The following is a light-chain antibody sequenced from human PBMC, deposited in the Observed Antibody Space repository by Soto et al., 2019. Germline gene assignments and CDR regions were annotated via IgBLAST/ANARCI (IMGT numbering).Light chain of an antibody. Sequence: EIVMSQSPVTLSMSPGETATLSCRASVTVATNVAWYQQTPGQAPRLLIYDASARATGIPDRFSGSGSGTDFTLTISRLEPEDFAVYYCQQYGNSLITFAQGTRLEI. J-gene: IGKJ5*01. CDR3: QQYGNSLIT. V-gene: IGKV3-20*01. CDR2: DAS. CDR1: VTVATN.